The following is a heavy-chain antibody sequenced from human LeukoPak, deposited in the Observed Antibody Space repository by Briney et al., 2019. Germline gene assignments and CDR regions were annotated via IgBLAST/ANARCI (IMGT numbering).Heavy chain of an antibody. Sequence: GGSLRLSCATSGFTFGIYWMHWVRQAPGKGLEWVSHINSDGGAATYADSVKGRFTVSRDNAKNTLYLQMNSLSADDTAVYYCVRDLNYGSGSYYGYFDYWGQGALVTVSS. J-gene: IGHJ4*02. CDR1: GFTFGIYW. CDR2: INSDGGAA. D-gene: IGHD3-10*01. CDR3: VRDLNYGSGSYYGYFDY. V-gene: IGHV3-74*01.